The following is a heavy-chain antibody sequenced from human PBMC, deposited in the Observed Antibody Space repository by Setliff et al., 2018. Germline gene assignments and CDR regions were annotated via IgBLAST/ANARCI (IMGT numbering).Heavy chain of an antibody. Sequence: PSETLSLTCTVSGDSIISNTYHWGWIRQPPGKGLEWIGSIYYNGNSYYNPSLKSRVTISVDTSKNQFSLKLSSVTAADTAVYYCARHRGYSYGRIDYWGQGTLVTVSS. CDR1: GDSIISNTYH. V-gene: IGHV4-39*01. J-gene: IGHJ4*02. CDR3: ARHRGYSYGRIDY. D-gene: IGHD5-18*01. CDR2: IYYNGNS.